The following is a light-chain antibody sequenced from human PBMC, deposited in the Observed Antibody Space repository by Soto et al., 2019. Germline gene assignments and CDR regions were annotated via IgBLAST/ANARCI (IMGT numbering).Light chain of an antibody. V-gene: IGKV3-11*01. CDR3: QQRSNWLT. CDR2: YAS. J-gene: IGKJ4*01. CDR1: QSVSSY. Sequence: EIVLTQSPATLSLSPGERATLSCRASQSVSSYLAWYQQRPDQAPRLLIYYASNTATGIPARFSGSGSGTDFTLTISSLEPEDFAVYYCQQRSNWLTFGGGTKVDIK.